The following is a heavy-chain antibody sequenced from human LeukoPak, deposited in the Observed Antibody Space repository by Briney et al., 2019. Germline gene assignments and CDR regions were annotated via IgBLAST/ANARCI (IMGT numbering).Heavy chain of an antibody. Sequence: PGGSLRLSCAASGFTFSDCGMNWVRQAPGKGLEWVSYISSSSSTIYYADSVKGRFTISRDNAKNSLYLQMNSLRAEDTAVYYCARGAVAGTVYWGQGTLVTVSS. J-gene: IGHJ4*02. V-gene: IGHV3-48*04. CDR1: GFTFSDCG. CDR3: ARGAVAGTVY. D-gene: IGHD6-19*01. CDR2: ISSSSSTI.